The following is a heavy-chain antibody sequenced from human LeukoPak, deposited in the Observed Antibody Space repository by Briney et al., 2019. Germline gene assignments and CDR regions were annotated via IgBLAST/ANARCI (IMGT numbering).Heavy chain of an antibody. D-gene: IGHD4-17*01. V-gene: IGHV3-30*03. CDR2: ISYDGSNK. J-gene: IGHJ4*02. CDR3: ARPSAQHGFLFDY. CDR1: GFTFSIYG. Sequence: GMSLRLSCTASGFTFSIYGMHCVRHAPDKALEWLAFISYDGSNKYYADSVKRRFTISRDNSKNTLYLELNSMRAEDTALYYCARPSAQHGFLFDYWRQATLVTVCS.